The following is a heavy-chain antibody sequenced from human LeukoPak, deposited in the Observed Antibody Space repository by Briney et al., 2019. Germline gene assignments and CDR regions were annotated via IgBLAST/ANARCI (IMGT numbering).Heavy chain of an antibody. V-gene: IGHV1-2*02. CDR1: GSTFTGYY. Sequence: GASVKLSCTASGSTFTGYYIHWVRRAPGHRLEGMGWNDPNSSGTFSAKKFPPRVSMTRDTSISTAYMELNRLRSDDTAVYYCARYGTVTTDFDYWGQGTLVTVSS. CDR3: ARYGTVTTDFDY. CDR2: NDPNSSGT. J-gene: IGHJ4*02. D-gene: IGHD4-17*01.